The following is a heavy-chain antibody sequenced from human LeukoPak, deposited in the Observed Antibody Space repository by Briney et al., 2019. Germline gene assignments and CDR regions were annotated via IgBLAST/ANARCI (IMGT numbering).Heavy chain of an antibody. CDR2: IGTAGDT. Sequence: GGSLRLSCAASGFTFSSYDMHWVRQATGKGLEWVSAIGTAGDTYYPGSVKGRFTISRENAKNSLYLQMNSLRAGDTAVYYCARVAALGPYSSSQFIFDYWGQGTLVTVSS. CDR3: ARVAALGPYSSSQFIFDY. CDR1: GFTFSSYD. J-gene: IGHJ4*02. D-gene: IGHD6-13*01. V-gene: IGHV3-13*01.